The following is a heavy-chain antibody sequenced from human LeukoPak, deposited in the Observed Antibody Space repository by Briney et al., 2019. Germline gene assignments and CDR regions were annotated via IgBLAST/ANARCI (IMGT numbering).Heavy chain of an antibody. Sequence: GGSLRLSCAASGFIFSTYWMTWVRQAPGKGLEWVATIKYDGSERFYVDPVRGRFTISRDNAKNSLYLQMNSLTAEDTALYYCVRESFSRGDFNWGQGTLVSVSS. CDR1: GFIFSTYW. V-gene: IGHV3-7*01. J-gene: IGHJ4*02. CDR3: VRESFSRGDFN. D-gene: IGHD7-27*01. CDR2: IKYDGSER.